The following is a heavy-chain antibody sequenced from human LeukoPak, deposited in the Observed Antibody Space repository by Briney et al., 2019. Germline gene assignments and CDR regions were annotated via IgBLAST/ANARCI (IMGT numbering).Heavy chain of an antibody. D-gene: IGHD4-17*01. CDR3: AGVDGDYDYYDY. V-gene: IGHV3-21*01. CDR1: GFIFSSYS. CDR2: ISSSSNYI. Sequence: GGSLRLSCAASGFIFSSYSMNWVRQAPGKGLEWVSSISSSSNYIYYADSVRGRFAISRDNAKNSLYLQMNSLRAEDTAVYYCAGVDGDYDYYDYWGQGILVTVSS. J-gene: IGHJ4*02.